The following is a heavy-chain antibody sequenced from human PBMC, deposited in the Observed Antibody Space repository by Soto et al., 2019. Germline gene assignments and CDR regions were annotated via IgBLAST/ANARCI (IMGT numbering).Heavy chain of an antibody. J-gene: IGHJ4*02. D-gene: IGHD2-21*02. CDR1: GFTFSNYW. V-gene: IGHV3-74*01. CDR2: INGDGTIT. CDR3: TRAAYCGRDCDYCFDY. Sequence: EVQLVESGGGLVQPGGSLRLSCAASGFTFSNYWMHWVRQVPGKGLLWVSRINGDGTITDYADSVKGRFTISRYNGEKTLYLQMSSLRAEDTAVYYCTRAAYCGRDCDYCFDYWGQGTLVTVSS.